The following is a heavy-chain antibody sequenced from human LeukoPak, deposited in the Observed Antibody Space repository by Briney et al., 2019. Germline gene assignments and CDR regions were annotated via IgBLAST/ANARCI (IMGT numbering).Heavy chain of an antibody. CDR1: GGSFSGYY. D-gene: IGHD6-13*01. V-gene: IGHV4-34*01. CDR2: INHSGST. CDR3: AREFIAVAGTKGEKGFEY. J-gene: IGHJ4*02. Sequence: KPSETLSLTCAVYGGSFSGYYWSWIRQPPGKGLEWIGEINHSGSTNYNPSLKSRVTISVDTSKNQFSLKLSSVTAADTAVYYCAREFIAVAGTKGEKGFEYWGQGTLVTVSS.